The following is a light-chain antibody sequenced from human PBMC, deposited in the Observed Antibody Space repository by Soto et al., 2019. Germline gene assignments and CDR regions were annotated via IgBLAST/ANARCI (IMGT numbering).Light chain of an antibody. CDR3: LRRASWRS. CDR2: DAS. Sequence: EVMLTQSPATLSLSPGDTAILSCRASQDVSISVGWYQQKPGQAPRLLIYDASNRATGIPDRFSGSRSGTVFTPTISSVEPEDFAVYYCLRRASWRSFGQGTKLEIK. J-gene: IGKJ2*01. V-gene: IGKV3D-11*01. CDR1: QDVSIS.